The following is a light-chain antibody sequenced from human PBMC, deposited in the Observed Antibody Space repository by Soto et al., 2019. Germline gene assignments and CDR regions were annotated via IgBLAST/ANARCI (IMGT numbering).Light chain of an antibody. J-gene: IGLJ3*02. CDR3: QSYDSSLSGWV. Sequence: QSVLTQPPSVSGAPGQGVTISCTGSSSNIGAGYDVHWYQQLPGTAPKLLIYRNTNRPSGVPDRFSGSKSGTSASLAITGLQAEDEADYYCQSYDSSLSGWVFGGGTKLTVL. CDR2: RNT. V-gene: IGLV1-40*01. CDR1: SSNIGAGYD.